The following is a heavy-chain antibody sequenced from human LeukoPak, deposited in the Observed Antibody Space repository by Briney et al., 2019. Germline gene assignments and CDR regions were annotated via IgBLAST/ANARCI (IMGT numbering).Heavy chain of an antibody. V-gene: IGHV3-73*01. J-gene: IGHJ5*02. Sequence: GGSLRLSCAASGFTFSGSAMHWVRQASGKGLEWVGRIRSKANSYATAYAASVKGRFTISRDDSKNTAYLQMNSLKTEDTAVYYCTRHDSSGPLPFDPWGQGTLVTVSS. CDR3: TRHDSSGPLPFDP. CDR1: GFTFSGSA. D-gene: IGHD3-22*01. CDR2: IRSKANSYAT.